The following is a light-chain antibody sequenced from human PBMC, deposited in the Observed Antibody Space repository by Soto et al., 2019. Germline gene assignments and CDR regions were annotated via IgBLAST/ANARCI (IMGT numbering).Light chain of an antibody. Sequence: ESVLTQSPGTLSLSPGERATLSCRASESVSSRYLAWYQQKPGQAPRLLIYGASSRATGIPDRFSGSGSGTDFTPTISRLEPEDSAVYYCQQYGSLPLFTFGPGTKVDIK. CDR3: QQYGSLPLFT. CDR1: ESVSSRY. J-gene: IGKJ3*01. CDR2: GAS. V-gene: IGKV3-20*01.